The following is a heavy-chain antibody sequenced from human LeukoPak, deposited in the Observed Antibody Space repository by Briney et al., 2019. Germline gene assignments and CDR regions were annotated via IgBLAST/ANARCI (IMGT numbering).Heavy chain of an antibody. D-gene: IGHD3-10*01. Sequence: GGSLRLSCAASGFIFSSYSMNWVRQAPGKGLEWISYIRSSSSTTYYADSVRGRFTISRDNAKNSLYLQMNSLRDEDTAVYYCAREGGSGSYFEDWGQRTLVTASS. CDR3: AREGGSGSYFED. CDR1: GFIFSSYS. J-gene: IGHJ4*02. CDR2: IRSSSSTT. V-gene: IGHV3-48*02.